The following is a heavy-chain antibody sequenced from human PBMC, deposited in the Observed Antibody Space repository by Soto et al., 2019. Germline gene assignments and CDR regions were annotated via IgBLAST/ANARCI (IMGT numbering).Heavy chain of an antibody. D-gene: IGHD6-13*01. CDR3: ARGARVIIAGSAYYYGMDV. CDR1: GFTFSSYA. J-gene: IGHJ6*02. Sequence: GGSLRLSCAASGFTFSSYAMHWVRQAPGKGLEWVAVISYDGSNKYYADSVKGRFTISRDNSKNTLYLQMNSLRAEDTAVYYCARGARVIIAGSAYYYGMDVWGQGTTVTVSS. V-gene: IGHV3-30-3*01. CDR2: ISYDGSNK.